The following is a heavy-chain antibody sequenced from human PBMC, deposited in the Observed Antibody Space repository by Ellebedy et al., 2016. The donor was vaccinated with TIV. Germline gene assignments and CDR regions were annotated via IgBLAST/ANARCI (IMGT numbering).Heavy chain of an antibody. CDR3: AKDPRLQKRIAVAGIFDY. CDR2: INSDGSST. J-gene: IGHJ4*02. Sequence: GESLKISXAASGFTFSGYWMHWVRQPPGKGLVWVSRINSDGSSTSYADSVKGRFTISRDNAKNTLYLQMNSLRAEDTAVYYCAKDPRLQKRIAVAGIFDYWGQGTLVTVSA. D-gene: IGHD6-19*01. CDR1: GFTFSGYW. V-gene: IGHV3-74*01.